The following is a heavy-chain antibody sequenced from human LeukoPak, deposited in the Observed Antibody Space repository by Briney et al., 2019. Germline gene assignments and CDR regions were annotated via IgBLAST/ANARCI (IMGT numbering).Heavy chain of an antibody. CDR1: GFTVSSNY. D-gene: IGHD6-19*01. Sequence: GGSLRLSCAASGFTVSSNYMSWVRQAPGKGLEWVSVIYSGGSTHYADSVKGRFTISRDNSKNTLYLQMNSLRAEDTAVYYCARASYQWLVRGKSYYFDYWGQGTLVTVSS. CDR3: ARASYQWLVRGKSYYFDY. CDR2: IYSGGST. V-gene: IGHV3-53*01. J-gene: IGHJ4*02.